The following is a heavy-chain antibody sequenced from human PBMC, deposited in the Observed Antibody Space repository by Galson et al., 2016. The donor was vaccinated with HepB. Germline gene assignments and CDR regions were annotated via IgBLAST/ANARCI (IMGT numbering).Heavy chain of an antibody. CDR2: IKQDASQK. CDR1: TFAFSRYY. J-gene: IGHJ4*02. V-gene: IGHV3-7*01. CDR3: ARDTSSNMRADW. D-gene: IGHD3-16*01. Sequence: SLRLSCAGSTFAFSRYYMSWVRQAPGKGPEWVANIKQDASQKDYLDSVKGRFTISRDDAKNSLYLQMDSLRVEDTAVYYCARDTSSNMRADWWGQGTLVTVSS.